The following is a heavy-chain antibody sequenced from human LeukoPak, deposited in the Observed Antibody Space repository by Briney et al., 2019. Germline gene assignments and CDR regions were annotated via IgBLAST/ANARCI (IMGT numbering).Heavy chain of an antibody. Sequence: PGGSLRLSCVASGFTFSIYNMNWVRQAPGKGLEWVSSISRSASNIYYADSVKGRFTISRDNAKNSFYLQMNSLRAEDTAVFYCARDPEGFGATYWGQGTLVTVSS. D-gene: IGHD3-16*01. J-gene: IGHJ4*02. CDR1: GFTFSIYN. CDR2: ISRSASNI. CDR3: ARDPEGFGATY. V-gene: IGHV3-21*01.